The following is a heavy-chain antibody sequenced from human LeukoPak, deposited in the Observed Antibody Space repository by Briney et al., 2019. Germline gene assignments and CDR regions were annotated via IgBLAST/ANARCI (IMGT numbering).Heavy chain of an antibody. CDR2: INHSGST. Sequence: PSETLSLTCAVYGGSFSGYYWSWIRQPPGKGLEWIGEINHSGSTNYNPSLKSRVTISVDTSKNQFSLKLSSVTAADTAVYYCARSFISSGWYYYYYMDVWGKGTTVTVSS. J-gene: IGHJ6*03. V-gene: IGHV4-34*01. D-gene: IGHD6-19*01. CDR1: GGSFSGYY. CDR3: ARSFISSGWYYYYYMDV.